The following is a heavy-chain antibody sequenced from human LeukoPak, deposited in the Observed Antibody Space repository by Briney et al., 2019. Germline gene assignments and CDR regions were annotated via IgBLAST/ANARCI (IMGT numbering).Heavy chain of an antibody. V-gene: IGHV3-7*01. J-gene: IGHJ4*02. CDR3: ARAVSGYYFDC. CDR1: GFTFSSRDW. CDR2: IKQDGSEK. D-gene: IGHD4-17*01. Sequence: TGGSLRLSCAASGFTFSSRDWMTWVRQAPGKGLEWVANIKQDGSEKNYVDSVKGRFTISRDKSKNTLYLQMNSLRAEDTAVYYCARAVSGYYFDCWGQGTLVTVSS.